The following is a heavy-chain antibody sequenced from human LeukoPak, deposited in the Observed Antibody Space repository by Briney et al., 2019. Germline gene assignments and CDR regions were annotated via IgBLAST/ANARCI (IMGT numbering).Heavy chain of an antibody. Sequence: ASVKVSCKASGYTFTGYNMHWVRQAPGQGLEWMGRINPNSGGTNYAQKFQGRVTMTRDTSISTAYMELSRLRSDDTAVYYCARQIVVEVGWFDPWGPGTLVTVSS. CDR2: INPNSGGT. D-gene: IGHD3-22*01. CDR3: ARQIVVEVGWFDP. CDR1: GYTFTGYN. V-gene: IGHV1-2*06. J-gene: IGHJ5*02.